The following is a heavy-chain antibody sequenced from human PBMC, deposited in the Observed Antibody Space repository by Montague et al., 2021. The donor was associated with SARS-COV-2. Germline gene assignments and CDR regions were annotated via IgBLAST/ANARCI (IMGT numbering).Heavy chain of an antibody. D-gene: IGHD3-10*01. CDR2: IDWDDDK. CDR1: GFSLSTSGMC. V-gene: IGHV2-70*01. J-gene: IGHJ6*02. CDR3: ARIRVVRGAIWVYGMDV. Sequence: PALVKPTQTLTLTCTFSGFSLSTSGMCVSWIRQPPGKALEWLALIDWDDDKYYSTSLKTRLTISKDTSKNQAVLTMTNMDPVDTATYYCARIRVVRGAIWVYGMDVWGQGTTVTVSS.